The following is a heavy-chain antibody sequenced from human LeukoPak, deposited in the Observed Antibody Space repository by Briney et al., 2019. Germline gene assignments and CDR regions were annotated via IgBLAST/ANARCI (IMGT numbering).Heavy chain of an antibody. J-gene: IGHJ3*02. CDR3: AREDGYYDSRADAFDI. CDR1: GGSFSGYY. CDR2: INHSGST. D-gene: IGHD3-22*01. V-gene: IGHV4-34*01. Sequence: PSETLSLTCAAYGGSFSGYYWSWIRQPPGKGLEWIGEINHSGSTNYNPSLKSRVTISVDTSKNQFSLKLSSVTAADTAVYYCAREDGYYDSRADAFDIWGQGTMVTVSS.